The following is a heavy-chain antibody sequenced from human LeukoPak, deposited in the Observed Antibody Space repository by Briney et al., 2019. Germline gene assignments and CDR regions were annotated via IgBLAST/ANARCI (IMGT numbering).Heavy chain of an antibody. J-gene: IGHJ4*02. CDR1: GGTFSSYA. Sequence: SVKVSCKASGGTFSSYAISWVRQAPGQGLEWMGGIIPIFGTANYAQKFQGRVTITADESTSTAYMELSSLRSEDTAVYYCAREVGIRGHFDYWGRGTPVTVSS. V-gene: IGHV1-69*13. D-gene: IGHD1-26*01. CDR3: AREVGIRGHFDY. CDR2: IIPIFGTA.